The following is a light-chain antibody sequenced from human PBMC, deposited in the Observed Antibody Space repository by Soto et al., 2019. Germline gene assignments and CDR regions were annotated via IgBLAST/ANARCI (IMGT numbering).Light chain of an antibody. CDR3: FLSYSGARDV. J-gene: IGLJ1*01. CDR2: DTS. CDR1: TGAVTSGHY. Sequence: QAVVTQEPSLTVSPGGTVTLTCGSSTGAVTSGHYPYWFQQKPGQAPRTLIYDTSNKHSWTPARFSGSLLGGKAALSLSGAQPEDEAEYYCFLSYSGARDVFGTGTKLTVL. V-gene: IGLV7-46*01.